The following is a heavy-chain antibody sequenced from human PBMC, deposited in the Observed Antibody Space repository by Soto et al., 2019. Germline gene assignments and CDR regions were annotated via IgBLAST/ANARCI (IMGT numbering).Heavy chain of an antibody. V-gene: IGHV4-59*01. CDR3: AHIRHIWSGYYMFDP. Sequence: SETLSLTCTVSGGSISSDYWSWIRQPPGKGLEWIGYIYYSGSTNYSPSLKSRLTITKDTSKNQVVLTMTNMDPVDTATYYCAHIRHIWSGYYMFDPWGQGTLVTVSS. D-gene: IGHD3-3*02. CDR2: IYYSGST. CDR1: GGSISSDY. J-gene: IGHJ5*02.